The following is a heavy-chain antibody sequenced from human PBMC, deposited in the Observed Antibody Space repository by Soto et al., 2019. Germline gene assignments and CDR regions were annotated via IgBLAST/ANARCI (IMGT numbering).Heavy chain of an antibody. CDR2: IHSSSRYI. V-gene: IGHV3-21*01. Sequence: EVQLVESGGGQVKPGGSLRLSCAASGFSFSTYSMNWVRQAPGKGLEWVSSIHSSSRYIYYADSVKGRFTISRDNAKNSLFLQMSSLRAEDTAVYYCARGSQNFWMREDAFDIWGQGTTVTVST. CDR1: GFSFSTYS. CDR3: ARGSQNFWMREDAFDI. D-gene: IGHD3-3*01. J-gene: IGHJ3*02.